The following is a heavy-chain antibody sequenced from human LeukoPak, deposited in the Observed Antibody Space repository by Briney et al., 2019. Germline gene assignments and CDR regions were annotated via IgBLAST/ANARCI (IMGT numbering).Heavy chain of an antibody. D-gene: IGHD3-3*01. J-gene: IGHJ5*02. V-gene: IGHV1-8*03. CDR1: GYTFTSYD. CDR2: MNPNSGNT. Sequence: ASVKVSCKASGYTFTSYDINWVRQATGQGLEWMGWMNPNSGNTGYAQKFQGRVTITRNTSISTAYMELSSLRSEDTAVYYCARGPQNTYYDFWSGYSPSGPWGQGTLVIVSS. CDR3: ARGPQNTYYDFWSGYSPSGP.